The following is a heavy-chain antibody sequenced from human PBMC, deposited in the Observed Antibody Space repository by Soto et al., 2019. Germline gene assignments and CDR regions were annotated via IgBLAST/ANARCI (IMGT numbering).Heavy chain of an antibody. V-gene: IGHV1-2*02. CDR3: ARDFTTRSYGVDV. J-gene: IGHJ6*02. CDR2: INPNSGGT. D-gene: IGHD3-10*01. Sequence: HAQLVQSGAEVKKPGASVKVSCKASGYTFTGAYIHWVRQAPGQGLEWMGCINPNSGGTEFAQKFQRRVTVTRDTSITTVYMEMNRLRSDDTGVYYCARDFTTRSYGVDVWGQGTAVTVSS. CDR1: GYTFTGAY.